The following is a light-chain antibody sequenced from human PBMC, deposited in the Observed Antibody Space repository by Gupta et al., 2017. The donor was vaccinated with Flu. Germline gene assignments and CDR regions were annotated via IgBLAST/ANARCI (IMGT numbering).Light chain of an antibody. V-gene: IGKV3-15*01. CDR2: GAS. Sequence: EIVMTQSPGTLSVSTGERATLSCRASQSVSSDLAWYQQKPGQAPRLLIYGASVRATDIPARFSGSGSGTEFTLTISSLESADFAVYYCQQYNTWPPLTFGGGTKVEIK. CDR3: QQYNTWPPLT. CDR1: QSVSSD. J-gene: IGKJ4*01.